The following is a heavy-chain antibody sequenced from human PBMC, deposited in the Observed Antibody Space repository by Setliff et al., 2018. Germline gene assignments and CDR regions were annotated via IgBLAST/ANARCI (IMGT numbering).Heavy chain of an antibody. CDR2: ISSNGRT. V-gene: IGHV4-4*07. Sequence: SETLSLTCTVSGGSVTSYYWSWIRQAAGKGLEWVGRISSNGRTNYNPSLEGRVSMSVDTSKNQISLHLTSMTTADTALYYCVTNFCKLPQLGIYGYFDYWGQGALVTV. D-gene: IGHD7-27*01. CDR1: GGSVTSYY. J-gene: IGHJ4*02. CDR3: VTNFCKLPQLGIYGYFDY.